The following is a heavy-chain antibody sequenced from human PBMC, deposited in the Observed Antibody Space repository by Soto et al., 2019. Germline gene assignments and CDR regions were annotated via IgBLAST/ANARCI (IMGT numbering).Heavy chain of an antibody. Sequence: EVQLVESGGGLVKPGGSLRLSCAASGFTFTTYSMNWVRQAPGKGLEWVSSISSTGNSIYYVDSVKGRFTISRDNAKNSLYLQRSSLRAEDTAVYYCSRGWIGPDYWGLGTLVTVSS. J-gene: IGHJ4*02. CDR2: ISSTGNSI. D-gene: IGHD1-1*01. CDR1: GFTFTTYS. V-gene: IGHV3-21*01. CDR3: SRGWIGPDY.